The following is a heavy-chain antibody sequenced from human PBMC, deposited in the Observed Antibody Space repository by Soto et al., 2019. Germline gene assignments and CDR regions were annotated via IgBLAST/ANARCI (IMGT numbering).Heavy chain of an antibody. D-gene: IGHD3-9*01. CDR2: MSWDGSSK. J-gene: IGHJ6*02. CDR3: ARGDFDGPDYYGMED. Sequence: GGSLRLSCAASGFTFDDYTMHWVRQAPGKGLEWVSLMSWDGSSKYYADSVKGRFTISRDNVKYSLYLQMNSLRTEDTALYYCARGDFDGPDYYGMEDWGQGTTVTVSS. V-gene: IGHV3-43*01. CDR1: GFTFDDYT.